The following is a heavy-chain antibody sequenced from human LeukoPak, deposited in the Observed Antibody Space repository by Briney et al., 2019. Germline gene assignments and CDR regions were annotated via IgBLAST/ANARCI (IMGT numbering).Heavy chain of an antibody. Sequence: GGSLRLSCAASGFTFSSYAMSWARQAPGKGLEWVSAISGSGGSTYYADSVKGRFTISRDNSKNTLYLQMNSLRAEDTAVYYCAKDPLPYCGGDCYSVHWGQGTLVTVSS. J-gene: IGHJ1*01. V-gene: IGHV3-23*01. D-gene: IGHD2-21*02. CDR1: GFTFSSYA. CDR2: ISGSGGST. CDR3: AKDPLPYCGGDCYSVH.